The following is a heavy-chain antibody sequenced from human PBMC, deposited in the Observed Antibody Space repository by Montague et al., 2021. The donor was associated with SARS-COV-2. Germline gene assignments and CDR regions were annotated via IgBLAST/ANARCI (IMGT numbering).Heavy chain of an antibody. CDR2: IYHWGST. J-gene: IGHJ4*02. CDR1: GGAINSSNW. CDR3: ARKAIYFDY. Sequence: SETLSLTCVVSGGAINSSNWWSWVRQPPGKGLEWIGVIYHWGSTNYNPPLKSRVTISIDKSTNQLSLKLSSVTAADTAVYYCARKAIYFDYWGQGTLVTVSS. V-gene: IGHV4-4*02.